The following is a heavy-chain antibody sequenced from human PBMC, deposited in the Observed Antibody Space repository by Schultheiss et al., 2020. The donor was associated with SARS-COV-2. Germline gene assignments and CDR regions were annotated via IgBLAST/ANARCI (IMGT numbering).Heavy chain of an antibody. CDR2: IYSGGTT. CDR1: GLTVSSNY. V-gene: IGHV3-53*01. CDR3: AREMIGDSSWDYYYYAMDV. D-gene: IGHD6-13*01. Sequence: GGSLRLSCAASGLTVSSNYMTWVRQAPGKGLEWVSVIYSGGTTYYADSVKGRFTISRDISKNTLYLQMTSLRAEDTAVYYCAREMIGDSSWDYYYYAMDVWGQGTTVTVSS. J-gene: IGHJ6*02.